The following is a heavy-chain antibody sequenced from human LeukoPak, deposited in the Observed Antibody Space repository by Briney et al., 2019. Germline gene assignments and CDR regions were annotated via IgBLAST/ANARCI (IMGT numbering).Heavy chain of an antibody. CDR2: ISGSGGST. V-gene: IGHV3-23*01. D-gene: IGHD5-18*01. CDR3: TKGTIWLPFDY. Sequence: GGSLRLSCAASGFTFSNYAMSWARQAPRKGLEWVSAISGSGGSTYYADSVKGRFTISRDNSKNTLYLQMNSLRAEDTAVYYCTKGTIWLPFDYWGQGTLVTVSS. J-gene: IGHJ4*02. CDR1: GFTFSNYA.